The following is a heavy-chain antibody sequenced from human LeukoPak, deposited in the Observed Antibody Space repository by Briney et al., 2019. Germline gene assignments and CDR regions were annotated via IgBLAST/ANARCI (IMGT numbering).Heavy chain of an antibody. CDR1: GYTFTDYN. CDR2: IQPKSGGT. Sequence: ASVKVSCKASGYTFTDYNVYWVRQAPGQGPEWMGWIQPKSGGTIYAQRFQGRVTMTRDRSISTAYMELSSLRYDDTAVYYCPRRYCSGGSCIPDYWGQGTLVTVSS. V-gene: IGHV1-2*02. D-gene: IGHD2-15*01. J-gene: IGHJ4*02. CDR3: PRRYCSGGSCIPDY.